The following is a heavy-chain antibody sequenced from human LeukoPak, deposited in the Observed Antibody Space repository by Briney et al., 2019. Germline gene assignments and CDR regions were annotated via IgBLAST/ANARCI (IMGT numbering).Heavy chain of an antibody. Sequence: GGSLRLSCAASGLTFSSYAMSWVRQAPGKGLEWVSAVSGSGGRTDYADSVKGRFTISRDNSKNTLSFQMNSLRAEDTAVYYCAKVDIVVVPAAPTFDPWGQGTLVTVSS. CDR1: GLTFSSYA. V-gene: IGHV3-23*01. D-gene: IGHD2-2*03. CDR2: VSGSGGRT. J-gene: IGHJ5*02. CDR3: AKVDIVVVPAAPTFDP.